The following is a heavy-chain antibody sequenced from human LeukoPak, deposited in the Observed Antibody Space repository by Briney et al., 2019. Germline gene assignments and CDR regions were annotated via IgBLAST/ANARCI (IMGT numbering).Heavy chain of an antibody. V-gene: IGHV4-38-2*01. J-gene: IGHJ4*02. CDR1: GYFISSGYY. Sequence: SETLSLTCAVSGYFISSGYYWGWIRQPPGKGLEYIGSIYHSGSTYYNPSLKSRVTISVDTSKNQFSLKLSSVTVADTAVYYCARFVGAATTSHVDYWGQGTLVTVSS. D-gene: IGHD1-26*01. CDR2: IYHSGST. CDR3: ARFVGAATTSHVDY.